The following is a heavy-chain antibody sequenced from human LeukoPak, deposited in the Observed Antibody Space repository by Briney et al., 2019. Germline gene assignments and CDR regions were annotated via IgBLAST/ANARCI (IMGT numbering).Heavy chain of an antibody. CDR2: INSDGSST. CDR1: GFTFSSYW. CDR3: AKGVLAAAGTHFDY. Sequence: GGSLRLSCAASGFTFSSYWMHWVRQAPGKGLVWVSRINSDGSSTSYADSVKGRFTISRDNAKNTLYLQMNSLRAEDTALYYCAKGVLAAAGTHFDYWGQGTLVTVSS. J-gene: IGHJ4*02. D-gene: IGHD6-13*01. V-gene: IGHV3-74*01.